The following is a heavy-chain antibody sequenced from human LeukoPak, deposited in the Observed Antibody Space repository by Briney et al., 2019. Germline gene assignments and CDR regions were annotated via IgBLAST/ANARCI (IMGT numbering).Heavy chain of an antibody. CDR2: IYTSGST. CDR1: GGSISSYY. CDR3: ARERTLTVTHYWYFDL. Sequence: PSETLSLTCTVSGGSISSYYWSWIRQSAGKGLEWIGRIYTSGSTYYNPSLKSRVTISVDTSKNQFSLKLSSVTAADTAVYYCARERTLTVTHYWYFDLWGRGTLVTVSS. J-gene: IGHJ2*01. V-gene: IGHV4-4*07. D-gene: IGHD4-17*01.